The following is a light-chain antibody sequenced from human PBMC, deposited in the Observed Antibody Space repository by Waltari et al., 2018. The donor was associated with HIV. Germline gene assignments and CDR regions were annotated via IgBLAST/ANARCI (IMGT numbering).Light chain of an antibody. CDR1: RSDIGDYDF. CDR3: SSYSRTSTFV. CDR2: DVI. Sequence: QSALTQPASVSGSPGQSITISCTGTRSDIGDYDFVAWYQQHPGKAPKPMIYDVIQRPSGVSFRSSGSKSGNTASLTISGLQAEDEADYYCSSYSRTSTFVFGPGTKVTVL. V-gene: IGLV2-14*03. J-gene: IGLJ1*01.